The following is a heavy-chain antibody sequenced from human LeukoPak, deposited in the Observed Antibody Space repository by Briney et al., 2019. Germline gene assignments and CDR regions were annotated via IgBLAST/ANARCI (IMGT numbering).Heavy chain of an antibody. CDR3: AKDRAMYYFDY. Sequence: GGSLRLSCAASGFTVSSNYMSWVRQAPGKGLEWVSLIYTGGSTYYADSVKGRFTISRDNSKNTLYLQMNSLRAEDTAVYYCAKDRAMYYFDYWGQGTLVTVSS. D-gene: IGHD3-10*01. CDR2: IYTGGST. CDR1: GFTVSSNY. J-gene: IGHJ4*02. V-gene: IGHV3-53*01.